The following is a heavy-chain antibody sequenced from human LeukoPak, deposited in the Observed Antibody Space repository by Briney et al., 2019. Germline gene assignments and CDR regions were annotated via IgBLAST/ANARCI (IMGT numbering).Heavy chain of an antibody. CDR2: MNPNNGNT. V-gene: IGHV1-8*02. J-gene: IGHJ4*02. Sequence: GASVKVSCKASGYTFTTYDINWVRQATGQGLEWMGWMNPNNGNTGYAQKFQDRVTMTRDTSISTAYMELSSLKSEDTAVYYCARAPRERGFDYWGQGPLVTVSS. D-gene: IGHD1-1*01. CDR1: GYTFTTYD. CDR3: ARAPRERGFDY.